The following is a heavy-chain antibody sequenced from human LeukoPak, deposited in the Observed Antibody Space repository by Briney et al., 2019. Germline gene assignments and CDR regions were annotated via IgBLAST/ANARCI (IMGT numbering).Heavy chain of an antibody. V-gene: IGHV1-2*02. CDR3: ARAPAAYGDLINWFDP. CDR2: ISPNSGGT. Sequence: ASVKVSCKASGYTFTGYYMHWVRQAPGQGLEWMGWISPNSGGTNYAQKFQGRVTMTRDTSISTAYMELSRLRSDDTAVYYCARAPAAYGDLINWFDPWGQGTLVTVSS. D-gene: IGHD4-17*01. CDR1: GYTFTGYY. J-gene: IGHJ5*02.